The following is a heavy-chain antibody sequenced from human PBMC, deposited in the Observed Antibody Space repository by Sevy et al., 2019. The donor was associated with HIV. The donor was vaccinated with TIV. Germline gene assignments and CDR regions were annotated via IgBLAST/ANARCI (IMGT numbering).Heavy chain of an antibody. D-gene: IGHD2-2*01. V-gene: IGHV3-30*02. CDR3: ARADCSSTSCYVNYYYYYGMDV. Sequence: GGSLRLSCAASGFIFSSYGMHWVRQAPGKGLEWVTFIRNDGSTKYYADSVRGRFTISRDNAKNTLYLQMNSLGAEDTAVYYCARADCSSTSCYVNYYYYYGMDVWGQGTTVTVSS. CDR2: IRNDGSTK. CDR1: GFIFSSYG. J-gene: IGHJ6*02.